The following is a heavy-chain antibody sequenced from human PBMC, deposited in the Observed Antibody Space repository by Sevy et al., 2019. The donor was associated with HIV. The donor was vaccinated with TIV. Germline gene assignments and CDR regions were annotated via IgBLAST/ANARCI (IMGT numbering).Heavy chain of an antibody. Sequence: SETLSLTCSVSGGSISSYFWTWVRQSPGKGLEWIGNIYFTGNTDYNPSLKSRVTLSLDTSKSQFSLTLKSVTAADTAVYFCARDSTPRPRVLDYWGQGTLVTVSS. J-gene: IGHJ4*02. CDR1: GGSISSYF. CDR2: IYFTGNT. V-gene: IGHV4-59*01. CDR3: ARDSTPRPRVLDY. D-gene: IGHD6-6*01.